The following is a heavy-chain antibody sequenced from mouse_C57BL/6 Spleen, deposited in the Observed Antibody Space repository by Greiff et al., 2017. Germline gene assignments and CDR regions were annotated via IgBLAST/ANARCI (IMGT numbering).Heavy chain of an antibody. CDR3: ARTTVVANYFDD. D-gene: IGHD1-1*01. J-gene: IGHJ2*01. CDR2: IHPNSGST. CDR1: GYTFTSYW. Sequence: QVQLQQPGAELVKPGASVKLSCKASGYTFTSYWMHWVKQRPGQGLEWIGMIHPNSGSTNYNEKFKSKATLTVDKSSSTAYMQLSSLTSEDSAVYYCARTTVVANYFDDWGQGTTRTVSS. V-gene: IGHV1-64*01.